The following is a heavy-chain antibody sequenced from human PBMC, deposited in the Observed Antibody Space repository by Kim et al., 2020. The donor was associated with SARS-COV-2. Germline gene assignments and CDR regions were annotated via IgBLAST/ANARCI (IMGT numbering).Heavy chain of an antibody. CDR3: ARRDTSASFDY. Sequence: KYRPSFQGQVTISADKSTSTAYLKWSSLKASDTAMYYCARRDTSASFDYWGQGSLVTVSS. D-gene: IGHD6-19*01. J-gene: IGHJ4*02. V-gene: IGHV5-51*01.